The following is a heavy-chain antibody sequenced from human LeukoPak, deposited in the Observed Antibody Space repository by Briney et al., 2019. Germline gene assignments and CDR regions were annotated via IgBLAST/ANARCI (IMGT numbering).Heavy chain of an antibody. D-gene: IGHD3-10*01. J-gene: IGHJ6*03. CDR3: ATWFGGPNYYYYYMDV. V-gene: IGHV1-69*13. CDR1: GYTFTGYY. CDR2: IIPIFGTA. Sequence: SVKVPCKASGYTFTGYYMHWVRQAPGQGLEWMGGIIPIFGTANYAQKFQGRVTITADESTSTAYMELSSLRSEDTAVYYCATWFGGPNYYYYYMDVWGKGTTVTISS.